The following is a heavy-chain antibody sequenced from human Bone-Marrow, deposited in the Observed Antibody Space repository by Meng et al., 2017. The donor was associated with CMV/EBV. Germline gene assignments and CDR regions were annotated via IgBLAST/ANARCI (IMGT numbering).Heavy chain of an antibody. V-gene: IGHV3-53*01. CDR2: IYSGGST. D-gene: IGHD6-13*01. Sequence: GESLKISCAASGFTVSSNYMSWVRQAPGKGLEWVSVIYSGGSTYYADSVKGRFTISRDNSKNTLYLQMNSLSAEDTAVYYCARVFIPASGVGEWFDPWGQGTLVTVSS. CDR1: GFTVSSNY. J-gene: IGHJ5*02. CDR3: ARVFIPASGVGEWFDP.